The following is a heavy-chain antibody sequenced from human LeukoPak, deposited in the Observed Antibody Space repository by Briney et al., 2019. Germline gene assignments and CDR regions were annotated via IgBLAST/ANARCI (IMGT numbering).Heavy chain of an antibody. CDR2: IYYSGST. CDR3: ARLLSYGSLSFDY. J-gene: IGHJ4*02. V-gene: IGHV4-59*06. Sequence: SETLSLTRTVSGGSISSYYWSWIRQPPGKGLEWIGYIYYSGSTYYNPSLRSRVTISVDTSKNQFSLKLSSVTAADTAVYYCARLLSYGSLSFDYWGQGTLVTVSS. CDR1: GGSISSYY. D-gene: IGHD4-17*01.